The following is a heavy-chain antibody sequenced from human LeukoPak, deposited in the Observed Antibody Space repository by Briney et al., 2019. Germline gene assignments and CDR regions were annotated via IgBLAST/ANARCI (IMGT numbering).Heavy chain of an antibody. CDR3: ASPFPMYSSSSLVFN. V-gene: IGHV4-34*01. D-gene: IGHD6-6*01. Sequence: SETLSLTCAVYGGSFSGYYWSWIRQPPGKGLEWIGEINHSGSTNHNPSLKSRVTISVDTSKNQFSLKLSSVTAADTAVYYCASPFPMYSSSSLVFNWGQGTLVTVSS. J-gene: IGHJ4*02. CDR2: INHSGST. CDR1: GGSFSGYY.